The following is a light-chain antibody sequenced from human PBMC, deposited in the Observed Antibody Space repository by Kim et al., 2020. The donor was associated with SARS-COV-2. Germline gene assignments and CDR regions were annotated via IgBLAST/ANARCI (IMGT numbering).Light chain of an antibody. V-gene: IGLV1-40*01. CDR2: GNS. CDR3: QSYDSSLSGWV. CDR1: SSNIGAGYD. J-gene: IGLJ3*02. Sequence: RVTICCSESSSNIGAGYDVHWYQRLAGTAPTLLIHGNSNRPSGVPDRFSGSQSGTSASLAITGLQAEDEADYYCQSYDSSLSGWVFGGGTQLTVL.